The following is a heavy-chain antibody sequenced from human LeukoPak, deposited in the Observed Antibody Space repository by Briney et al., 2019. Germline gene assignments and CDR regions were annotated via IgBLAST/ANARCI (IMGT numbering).Heavy chain of an antibody. J-gene: IGHJ4*02. Sequence: GASVNVSCKASGYTFSSHDVNWVRQATGQGLEWMGWMNPNSGNTGYAQKFQGRVTMTRNTSISTAYMELTSLTSEDSAVYYCAKAVKYSYGSGSSYYFDYWGQGALVTVSS. CDR3: AKAVKYSYGSGSSYYFDY. CDR1: GYTFSSHD. V-gene: IGHV1-8*01. CDR2: MNPNSGNT. D-gene: IGHD3-10*01.